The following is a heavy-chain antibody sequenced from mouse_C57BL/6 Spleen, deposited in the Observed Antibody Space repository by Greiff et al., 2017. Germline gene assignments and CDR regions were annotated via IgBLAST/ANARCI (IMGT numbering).Heavy chain of an antibody. CDR3: AILGAY. V-gene: IGHV5-4*01. CDR1: GFTFSSYA. Sequence: EVQVVESGGGLVKPGGSLKLSCAASGFTFSSYAMSWVRQTPEKRLEWVATISDGGSYTYYPDNVKGRFTISRDNAKNNLYLQMSHLKSEDTAMYYCAILGAYWGQGTLVTVSA. CDR2: ISDGGSYT. J-gene: IGHJ3*01.